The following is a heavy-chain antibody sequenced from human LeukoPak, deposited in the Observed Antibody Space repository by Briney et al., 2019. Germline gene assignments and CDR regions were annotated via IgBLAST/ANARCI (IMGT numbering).Heavy chain of an antibody. CDR2: IHSDGSIT. Sequence: PGGSLRLSCAASGFTFSSYWMHWVRQAPGKGLVWVSRIHSDGSITSYADSVKGRFTVSRDNAKNSLYLQMNSLRAEDTAVYYCARPAEYSSSSLWFDPWGQGTLVTVSS. V-gene: IGHV3-74*01. CDR1: GFTFSSYW. J-gene: IGHJ5*02. CDR3: ARPAEYSSSSLWFDP. D-gene: IGHD6-6*01.